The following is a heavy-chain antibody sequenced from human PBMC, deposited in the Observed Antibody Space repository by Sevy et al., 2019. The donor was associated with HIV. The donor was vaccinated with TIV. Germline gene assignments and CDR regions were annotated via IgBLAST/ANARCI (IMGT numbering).Heavy chain of an antibody. D-gene: IGHD3-10*01. CDR3: ASGLLWFSGRGYFDF. V-gene: IGHV4-30-4*01. J-gene: IGHJ4*02. CDR2: VYYSGST. CDR1: GASISSGDYY. Sequence: SETLSLTCTVSGASISSGDYYWSWVRQSPGKGLEWIGFVYYSGSTYYNPSLASRITTSVDTSRNQFSLKLKSVNAEDTAVYDCASGLLWFSGRGYFDFWGPGALVTVSS.